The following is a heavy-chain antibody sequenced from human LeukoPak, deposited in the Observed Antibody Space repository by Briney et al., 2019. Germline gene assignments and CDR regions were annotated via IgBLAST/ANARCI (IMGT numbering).Heavy chain of an antibody. V-gene: IGHV5-51*01. CDR2: IYPGDSDT. Sequence: GESLKISCKGSGYSFTSYWIGWVRPIAGKGLGLVGIIYPGDSDTRYSPSFQGQVTISADKSISTAYLQWSSLKASDTAMYYCASAYSSGWYGPFGYWGQGTLVTVSS. D-gene: IGHD6-19*01. J-gene: IGHJ4*02. CDR3: ASAYSSGWYGPFGY. CDR1: GYSFTSYW.